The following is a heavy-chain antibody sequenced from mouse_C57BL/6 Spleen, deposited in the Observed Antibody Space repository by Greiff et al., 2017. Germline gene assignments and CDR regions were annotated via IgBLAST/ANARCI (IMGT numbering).Heavy chain of an antibody. V-gene: IGHV1-54*01. CDR3: AREAYCRRGYFDV. CDR1: GYAFTNSL. CDR2: INPGSGGT. D-gene: IGHD2-14*01. Sequence: QVQLQQSGAELVRPGPSVKVSCKASGYAFTNSLIEWVKQRPGQGLEWIGLINPGSGGTNYNEKFKGKATLTADKSSSTAYMQLSSLTSEDSAVYFCAREAYCRRGYFDVWGTGTTVTVSS. J-gene: IGHJ1*03.